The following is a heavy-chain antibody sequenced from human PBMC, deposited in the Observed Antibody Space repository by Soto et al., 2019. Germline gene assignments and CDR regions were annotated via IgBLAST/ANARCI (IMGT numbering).Heavy chain of an antibody. V-gene: IGHV5-10-1*01. CDR3: ARNKRVAWGEGLYYYYGMDV. Sequence: GESLKISCKGSGYSFTSYWISWVRQMPGKGLEWMGRIDPSDSYTNYSPSFQGHVTISADKSISTAYLQWSSLKASDTAMYYCARNKRVAWGEGLYYYYGMDVWGQGXTVTVYS. CDR2: IDPSDSYT. CDR1: GYSFTSYW. D-gene: IGHD3-16*01. J-gene: IGHJ6*02.